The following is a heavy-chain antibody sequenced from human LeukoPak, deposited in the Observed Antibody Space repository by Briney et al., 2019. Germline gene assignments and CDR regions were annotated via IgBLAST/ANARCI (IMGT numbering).Heavy chain of an antibody. J-gene: IGHJ4*02. CDR2: FYSGGST. CDR1: GGSISSYY. CDR3: ARVYSGYDLPGSLANYYFDY. D-gene: IGHD5-12*01. V-gene: IGHV4-4*07. Sequence: PSETLSLTCTVSGGSISSYYWSWIRQPAGKGLEWTGRFYSGGSTDYNPSLKSRVTMSVDTSKSQFSLKLSSVTAADTAVYYCARVYSGYDLPGSLANYYFDYWGQGTLVTVSS.